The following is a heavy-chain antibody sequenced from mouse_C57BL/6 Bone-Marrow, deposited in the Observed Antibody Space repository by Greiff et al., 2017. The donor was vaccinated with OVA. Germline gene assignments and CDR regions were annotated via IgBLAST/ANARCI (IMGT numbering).Heavy chain of an antibody. CDR3: ARELGWAY. J-gene: IGHJ3*01. CDR2: IDPSDSYT. CDR1: GYTFTSYW. D-gene: IGHD4-1*01. V-gene: IGHV1-50*01. Sequence: QVQLQQSGAELVKPGASVKLSCKASGYTFTSYWMQWVKQRPGQGLEWIGEIDPSDSYTNYNQKFKGKATLTVDTSSSTAYMQLSSLTSADSAVYYCARELGWAYWGQGTLVTVSA.